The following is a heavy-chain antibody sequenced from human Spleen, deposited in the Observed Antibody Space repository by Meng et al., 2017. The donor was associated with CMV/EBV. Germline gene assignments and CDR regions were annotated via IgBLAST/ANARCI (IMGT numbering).Heavy chain of an antibody. D-gene: IGHD6-13*01. V-gene: IGHV3-30*02. J-gene: IGHJ5*02. CDR3: ARARQQQLTNWFDP. CDR2: IRYDGSNK. Sequence: GGSLRLSCAASGFTFSSYGMHWVRQAPGKGLEWVAFIRYDGSNKYYADSVKGRFTISRDNSKNTLYLQMNSLRAEDTAVYYCARARQQQLTNWFDPWGQGTLVTVSS. CDR1: GFTFSSYG.